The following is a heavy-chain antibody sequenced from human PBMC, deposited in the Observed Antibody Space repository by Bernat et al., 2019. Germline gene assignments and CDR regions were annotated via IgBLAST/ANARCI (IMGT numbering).Heavy chain of an antibody. J-gene: IGHJ6*03. V-gene: IGHV3-48*02. CDR3: ARDPSYYYYYMDV. Sequence: EVQLVESGGGLVQPGGSLRLSCAASGFTFSSYSMNWVRQAPGKGLEWVSYISSSSSTIYYADSVKGRFTISRDNAKNSLYLQKNSLRDEDTAVYYCARDPSYYYYYMDVWGKGTTVTVSS. CDR1: GFTFSSYS. CDR2: ISSSSSTI.